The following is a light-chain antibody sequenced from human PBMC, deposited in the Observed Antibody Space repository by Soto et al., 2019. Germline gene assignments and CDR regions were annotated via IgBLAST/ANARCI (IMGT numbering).Light chain of an antibody. V-gene: IGKV3-11*01. Sequence: EIVLTQSPATLSLSPGERATLSCRASQSVGTFLAWYQQKPGQAPRLLIHGASNRASGLPARFSGSGSGTDFILTISSLEPEDSAVYYCHQRRTSWTFGQGTKVEIK. CDR2: GAS. J-gene: IGKJ1*01. CDR1: QSVGTF. CDR3: HQRRTSWT.